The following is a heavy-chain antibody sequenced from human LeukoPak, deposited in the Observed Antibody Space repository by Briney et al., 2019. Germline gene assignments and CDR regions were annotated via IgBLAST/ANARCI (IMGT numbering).Heavy chain of an antibody. CDR3: AREPTESFRFDY. V-gene: IGHV1-46*01. CDR1: GYTFTSYY. Sequence: GASVNVSCKASGYTFTSYYIHWVRQAPGQGLEWMGIISPSCGRASYPQNFHGRVTITMDMSASTVHMELSSLPSADTDMYYCAREPTESFRFDYWGQGAPVTVYS. CDR2: ISPSCGRA. J-gene: IGHJ4*02. D-gene: IGHD3-16*02.